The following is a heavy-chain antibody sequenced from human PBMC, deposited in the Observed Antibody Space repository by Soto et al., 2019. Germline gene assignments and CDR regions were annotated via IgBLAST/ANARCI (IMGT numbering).Heavy chain of an antibody. V-gene: IGHV4-4*07. D-gene: IGHD6-25*01. CDR2: IYTSGTT. Sequence: SETLSLTCTVSGGSIRSYYWSWIRQPAGKALEWIGRIYTSGTTNYNPSLKSRVTILLDTSKNQFSLDLSSVTDADTAVYYCAREGSSGFGMDVWGQGTTVTVSS. J-gene: IGHJ6*02. CDR1: GGSIRSYY. CDR3: AREGSSGFGMDV.